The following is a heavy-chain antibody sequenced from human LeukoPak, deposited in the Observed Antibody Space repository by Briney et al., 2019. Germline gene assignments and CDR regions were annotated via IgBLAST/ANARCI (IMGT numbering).Heavy chain of an antibody. Sequence: ASVKVSCKASGYTFTSYYMHWVRQAPGQGLEWMGIINPSGGSTSYAQKFQGRVTMTRDMSTSTVYMELSSLRSEDTAVYYCARDPPLRDYYDSSGSPDDYWGQGTLVTASS. CDR2: INPSGGST. J-gene: IGHJ4*02. V-gene: IGHV1-46*01. CDR3: ARDPPLRDYYDSSGSPDDY. CDR1: GYTFTSYY. D-gene: IGHD3-22*01.